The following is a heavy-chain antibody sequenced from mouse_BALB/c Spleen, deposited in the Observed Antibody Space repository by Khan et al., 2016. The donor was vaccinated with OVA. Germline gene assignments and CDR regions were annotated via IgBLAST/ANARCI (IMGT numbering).Heavy chain of an antibody. CDR2: IWSDGRT. J-gene: IGHJ4*01. CDR1: GFSLTNYA. V-gene: IGHV2-6-2*01. Sequence: VQLKESGPDLVAPSQSLSITCTVSGFSLTNYAIHWVRQPPGKGLEWLVVIWSDGRTTYNSALKSRLSISKDNSKSQVFLKINSLQTDDTAMYYCARHQLPLSMDSGGQGISVTVSS. CDR3: ARHQLPLSMDS.